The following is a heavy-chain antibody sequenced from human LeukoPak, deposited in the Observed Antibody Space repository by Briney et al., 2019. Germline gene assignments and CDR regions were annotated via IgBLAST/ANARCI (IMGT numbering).Heavy chain of an antibody. CDR2: ITGSGDST. CDR1: GFIFSTYT. CDR3: AKENPVGGTNYFDY. J-gene: IGHJ4*02. D-gene: IGHD1-26*01. V-gene: IGHV3-23*01. Sequence: GGSLRLSCAASGFIFSTYTMSWVRQAPGKGLEWVSAITGSGDSTYYADSVKGRFTISRDNSKNTLSLQMNSLRAEDTAVYYCAKENPVGGTNYFDYWGQGTLVTVPS.